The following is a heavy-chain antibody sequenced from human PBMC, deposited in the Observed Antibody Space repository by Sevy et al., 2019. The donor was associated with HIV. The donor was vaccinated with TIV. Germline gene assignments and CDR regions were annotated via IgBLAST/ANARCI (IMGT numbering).Heavy chain of an antibody. CDR3: ARLHYYGSGRPNWFDP. CDR1: GGSISSYY. D-gene: IGHD3-10*01. CDR2: IYYSGST. V-gene: IGHV4-59*01. Sequence: SETLSLTCTVSGGSISSYYWSWIRQPPGKGLEWIGYIYYSGSTNYNPSLKSRVTISVDTSKNQFSLKLSSVTAADTAVYYCARLHYYGSGRPNWFDPWGQGTLVTVSS. J-gene: IGHJ5*02.